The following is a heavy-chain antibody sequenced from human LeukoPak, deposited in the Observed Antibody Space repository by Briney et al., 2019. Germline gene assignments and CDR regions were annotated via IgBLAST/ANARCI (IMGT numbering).Heavy chain of an antibody. CDR2: IYYSGST. CDR1: GSSISSYY. D-gene: IGHD6-19*01. CDR3: ARTPTRYSSGWYNWFDP. V-gene: IGHV4-59*01. J-gene: IGHJ5*02. Sequence: PSETLSLTCTVSGSSISSYYWSWIRQPAGKGLEWIGYIYYSGSTNYNPSLKSRVTISIDTSKNQFSLKLSSVTAADTAVYYCARTPTRYSSGWYNWFDPWGQGTLVIVSS.